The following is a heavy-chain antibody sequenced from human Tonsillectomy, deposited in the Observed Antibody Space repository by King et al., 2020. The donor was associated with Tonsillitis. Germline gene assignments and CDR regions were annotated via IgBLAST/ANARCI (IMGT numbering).Heavy chain of an antibody. CDR3: ATSGARYCSSTSCYPPLEY. CDR2: IYHSGST. D-gene: IGHD2-2*01. Sequence: VQLQQWDAGLLKPSETLSLTCAVYGGSFSGYYWRWIRQPPGKGLEWIGEIYHSGSTNYNPSLKSRVTISLDTSKNQFSLKLSSVTAADTAVYYCATSGARYCSSTSCYPPLEYWGQGTLVTVSS. CDR1: GGSFSGYY. J-gene: IGHJ4*02. V-gene: IGHV4-34*01.